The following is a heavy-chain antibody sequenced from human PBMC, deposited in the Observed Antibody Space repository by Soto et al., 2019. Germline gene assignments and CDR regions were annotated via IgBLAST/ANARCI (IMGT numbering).Heavy chain of an antibody. CDR2: IDPRGGTT. Sequence: ASVKVSCKASGYSFTSYYMHWVRQAPGQRPEWMGVIDPRGGTTTYTQKLQGRLRFTRDTSTSTLYMDLSSLRPDGTAVYFCARASETAMGVYGLAVWGQGTSVTVSS. CDR1: GYSFTSYY. V-gene: IGHV1-46*01. CDR3: ARASETAMGVYGLAV. J-gene: IGHJ6*02. D-gene: IGHD5-18*01.